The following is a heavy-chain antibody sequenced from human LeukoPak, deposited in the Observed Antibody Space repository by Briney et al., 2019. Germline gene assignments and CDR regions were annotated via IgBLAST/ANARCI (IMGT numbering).Heavy chain of an antibody. CDR2: IYPGDSDT. D-gene: IGHD6-19*01. CDR1: RSSFTSYW. J-gene: IGHJ4*02. V-gene: IGHV5-51*01. Sequence: GAFLKISCKGSRSSFTSYWIGWVRPMPGKGLEWMGIIYPGDSDTRYSPSFQGQVTISADKSISTAYLQWSSLKASDTAMYYCARPYSSGWYRDYWGQGTLVTVSS. CDR3: ARPYSSGWYRDY.